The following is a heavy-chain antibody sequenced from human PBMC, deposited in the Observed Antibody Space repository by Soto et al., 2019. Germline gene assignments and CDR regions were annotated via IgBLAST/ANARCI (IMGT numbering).Heavy chain of an antibody. CDR3: AGTTSHQWYYMDV. V-gene: IGHV6-1*01. Sequence: SQTPSLTCAISRDSVSSNSAAWNWIRLSPSRGLEWLARTYYRSRWYNDYAVSVRSRITVNPDTSKNQFSLQLTSVTPEDTAVYYCAGTTSHQWYYMDVWGKGTTVTVSS. CDR1: RDSVSSNSAA. J-gene: IGHJ6*03. D-gene: IGHD1-7*01. CDR2: TYYRSRWYN.